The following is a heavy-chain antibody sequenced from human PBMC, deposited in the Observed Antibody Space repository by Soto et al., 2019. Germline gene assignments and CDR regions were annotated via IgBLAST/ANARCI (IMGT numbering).Heavy chain of an antibody. CDR3: ARGSGSYFSSLGYDY. Sequence: QVQLVQSGAEVKKPGASVKVSCKASGYTFTSYAMHWVRQAPGQRLEWMGWINAGNGNTKYSQKFQGRVTITRDTYASTAYMELSSLRSEDTAVYYCARGSGSYFSSLGYDYWGQGTLVTVSS. CDR2: INAGNGNT. J-gene: IGHJ4*02. CDR1: GYTFTSYA. V-gene: IGHV1-3*01. D-gene: IGHD1-26*01.